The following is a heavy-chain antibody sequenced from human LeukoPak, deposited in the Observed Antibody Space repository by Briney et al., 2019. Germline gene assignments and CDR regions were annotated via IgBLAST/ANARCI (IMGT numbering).Heavy chain of an antibody. CDR2: IFPSGGKT. CDR1: GYKFTDYY. J-gene: IGHJ5*02. CDR3: TRAFDP. V-gene: IGHV1-46*01. Sequence: ASVKVSCKASGYKFTDYYIYWVRQAPGQGLEWMGAIFPSGGKTDYSQKFQGRLTLTRDTSTNTVYMELTGLRSDDTALYFCTRAFDPWGQGTLDTVSS.